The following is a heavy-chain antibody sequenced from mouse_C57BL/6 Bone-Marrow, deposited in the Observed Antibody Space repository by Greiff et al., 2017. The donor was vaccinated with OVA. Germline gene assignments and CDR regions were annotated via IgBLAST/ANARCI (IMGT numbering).Heavy chain of an antibody. V-gene: IGHV5-9-1*02. CDR3: TRDGGPYFDV. CDR1: GFTFSSYA. CDR2: ISSGGDYI. D-gene: IGHD2-3*01. Sequence: EVKVEESGEGLVKPGGSLKLSCAASGFTFSSYAMSWVRQTPEKRLEWVAYISSGGDYIYYADTVKGRFTISRDNARNTLYLQMSSLKSEDTAMYYCTRDGGPYFDVWGTGTTVTVSS. J-gene: IGHJ1*03.